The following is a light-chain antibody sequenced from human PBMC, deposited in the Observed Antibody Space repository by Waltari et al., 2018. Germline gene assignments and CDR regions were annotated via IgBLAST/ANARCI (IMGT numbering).Light chain of an antibody. Sequence: DIVMTQSPLSLPVTPGEPASISCRSSQSLLDSNGYHYLDWYLQKPGQAPQLLIYLGSNRASGVPDRFSCSGSGTDFTLKISRVEAEDVGVYYCMQPLQTPRTFGQGTRLEIK. CDR1: QSLLDSNGYHY. J-gene: IGKJ5*01. CDR3: MQPLQTPRT. CDR2: LGS. V-gene: IGKV2-28*01.